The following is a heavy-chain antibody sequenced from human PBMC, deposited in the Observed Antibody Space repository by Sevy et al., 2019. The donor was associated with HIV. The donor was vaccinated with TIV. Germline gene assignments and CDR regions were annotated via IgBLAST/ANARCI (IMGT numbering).Heavy chain of an antibody. D-gene: IGHD6-13*01. CDR3: AKGTSFNKIAAYYGMDV. CDR2: ISYDGSNK. J-gene: IGHJ6*02. V-gene: IGHV3-30*18. CDR1: GFTFSSYG. Sequence: GGSLRLSCAASGFTFSSYGMHWVRQAPGKGLEWVAVISYDGSNKYDADSVKGRFTISRDNSKNTLYLQMNSLRAEDTAVYYCAKGTSFNKIAAYYGMDVWGQGTTVTVSS.